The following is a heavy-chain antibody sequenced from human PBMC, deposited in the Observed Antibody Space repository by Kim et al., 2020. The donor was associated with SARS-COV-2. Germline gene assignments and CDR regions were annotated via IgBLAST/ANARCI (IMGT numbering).Heavy chain of an antibody. CDR2: IYYSGST. D-gene: IGHD6-13*01. V-gene: IGHV4-59*01. CDR1: GGSISSYY. Sequence: SETLSLTCTVSGGSISSYYWSWIRQPPGKGLEWIGYIYYSGSTNYNPSLKSRVTISVDTSKNQFSLKLSSVTAADTAVYYCAREGYSSSWHYRGDGMDVWGQGTTVTVSS. CDR3: AREGYSSSWHYRGDGMDV. J-gene: IGHJ6*02.